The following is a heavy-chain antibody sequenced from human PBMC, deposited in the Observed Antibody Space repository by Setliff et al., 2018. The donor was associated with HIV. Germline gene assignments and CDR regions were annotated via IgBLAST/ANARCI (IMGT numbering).Heavy chain of an antibody. Sequence: ASVKVSCKASGYTFTGYYMHWVRQAPGQGLEWMGRINPNSGGTNYAQKFQGRVTMTRDTSISTAYMELSRLRSDDTAVYYCARVKGTHSSSWNGVDYWGQGTLVTVSS. V-gene: IGHV1-2*06. CDR1: GYTFTGYY. J-gene: IGHJ4*02. D-gene: IGHD6-13*01. CDR3: ARVKGTHSSSWNGVDY. CDR2: INPNSGGT.